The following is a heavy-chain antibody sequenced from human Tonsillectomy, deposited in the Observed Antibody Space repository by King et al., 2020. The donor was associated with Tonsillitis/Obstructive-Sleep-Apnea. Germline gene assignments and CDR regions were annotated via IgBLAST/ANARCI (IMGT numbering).Heavy chain of an antibody. D-gene: IGHD5-12*01. Sequence: QLQESGPGLVKPSETLSLTCTVSGGSVSSSSYYWSWIRQPPGKGLEWIGYIYYSESTNYNPSLKSRVSISVDTSKNQFSLRLSSVTAADTAVYYCARDTSGCLDYWGQGTLVTVSS. V-gene: IGHV4-61*01. CDR1: GGSVSSSSYY. J-gene: IGHJ4*02. CDR2: IYYSEST. CDR3: ARDTSGCLDY.